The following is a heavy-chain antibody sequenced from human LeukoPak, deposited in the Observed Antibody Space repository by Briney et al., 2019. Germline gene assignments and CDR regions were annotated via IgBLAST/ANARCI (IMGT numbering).Heavy chain of an antibody. V-gene: IGHV3-9*01. CDR2: ISWNSGSI. J-gene: IGHJ5*02. CDR1: GFTFDDYA. CDR3: AKEKAELLWFGEGFDP. Sequence: GGSLRLSCAASGFTFDDYAMHWVRQGPAKGLEWVSGISWNSGSIDYADSVKGRLTISRDNAKNSLYLQMNSLRAEDTAVYYCAKEKAELLWFGEGFDPWGQGTLVTVSS. D-gene: IGHD3-10*01.